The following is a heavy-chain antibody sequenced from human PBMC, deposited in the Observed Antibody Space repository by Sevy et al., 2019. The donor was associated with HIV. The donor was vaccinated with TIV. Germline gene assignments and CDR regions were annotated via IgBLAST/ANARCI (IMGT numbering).Heavy chain of an antibody. CDR1: GDSISSSGYY. CDR3: ARVQITTIGFDY. J-gene: IGHJ4*02. V-gene: IGHV4-31*03. CDR2: ILYSGNP. D-gene: IGHD1-1*01. Sequence: SETLSLTCTVSGDSISSSGYYWSWIRQHPGEGLEWIGYILYSGNPYYNPSLKSRLIISLDTSKNQFSLKLSSVTAADTAVYYCARVQITTIGFDYWGQGTLVTVSS.